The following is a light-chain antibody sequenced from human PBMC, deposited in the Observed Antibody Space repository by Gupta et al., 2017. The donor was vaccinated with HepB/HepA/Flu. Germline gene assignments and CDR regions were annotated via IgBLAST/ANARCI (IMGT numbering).Light chain of an antibody. J-gene: IGLJ1*01. Sequence: QPVLTQPPSASGTPGQRFATSCSGSSSNVVRDNVYWYRQLPGTAPILLIYNDDRGPPGVPDQFSSSRSGTSASLAISGLRSEDEADYYCAAWDNSLSAYVFGTGTGVTVL. CDR1: SSNVVRDN. CDR3: AAWDNSLSAYV. V-gene: IGLV1-47*02. CDR2: NDD.